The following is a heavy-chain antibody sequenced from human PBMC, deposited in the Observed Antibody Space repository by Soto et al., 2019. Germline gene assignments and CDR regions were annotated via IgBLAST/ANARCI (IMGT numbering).Heavy chain of an antibody. V-gene: IGHV4-34*01. CDR2: VNHHQST. Sequence: QVQLQQWGAGLLKPAETLSLTCAASGGSFSGYLWSWTRQPPGKGLEWIGEVNHHQSTNYNPSLKSRVTISVDTSKNQFSLELSSVTAADTAVYYCARGLGCSGGSCYSKGFDYWGQGTLATVSS. CDR3: ARGLGCSGGSCYSKGFDY. J-gene: IGHJ4*02. D-gene: IGHD2-15*01. CDR1: GGSFSGYL.